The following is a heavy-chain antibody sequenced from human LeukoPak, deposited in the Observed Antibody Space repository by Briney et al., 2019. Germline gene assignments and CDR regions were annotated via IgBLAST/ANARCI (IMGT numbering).Heavy chain of an antibody. V-gene: IGHV1-24*01. Sequence: ASVKVSCKVSGYTLTELSMHWVRQAPGKGREWMGGFDPEDGETIYAQKFQGRVTITEDTSTDTAYMELSSLRSEDTGVYYCATDLYDILTGVGYWGQGTLVTVSS. CDR3: ATDLYDILTGVGY. CDR2: FDPEDGET. J-gene: IGHJ4*02. D-gene: IGHD3-9*01. CDR1: GYTLTELS.